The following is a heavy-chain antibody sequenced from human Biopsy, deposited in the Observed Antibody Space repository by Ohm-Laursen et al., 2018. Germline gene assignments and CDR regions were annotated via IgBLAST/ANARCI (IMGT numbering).Heavy chain of an antibody. J-gene: IGHJ4*02. Sequence: GTLSLTCTVSGDSLSSGPDNWSWIRQPPGQGLEYIGFIYSDGNTNYNPSLQNRVTMSVDTSKNQFSLKLSSVIAADTAVYYCARGRRTSGWPYFANWGQGTLVIVSP. CDR1: GDSLSSGPDN. V-gene: IGHV4-61*01. CDR3: ARGRRTSGWPYFAN. D-gene: IGHD6-19*01. CDR2: IYSDGNT.